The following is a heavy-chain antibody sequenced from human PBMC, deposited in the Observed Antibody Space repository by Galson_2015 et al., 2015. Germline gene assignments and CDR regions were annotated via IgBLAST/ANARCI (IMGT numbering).Heavy chain of an antibody. CDR3: AHTTGLDITMVRGVYCDY. CDR1: GVSPRTRGGG. J-gene: IGHJ4*02. CDR2: IYWDDDK. Sequence: PGLVKPPPAPTLACTFSGVSPRTRGGGGGRIRQTPGKALEGLAPIYWDDDKRYSPSLKSRLTITKDTSKNQVVLTMTNMDPVDTATYYCAHTTGLDITMVRGVYCDYWGQGTLVTVSA. V-gene: IGHV2-5*02. D-gene: IGHD3-10*01.